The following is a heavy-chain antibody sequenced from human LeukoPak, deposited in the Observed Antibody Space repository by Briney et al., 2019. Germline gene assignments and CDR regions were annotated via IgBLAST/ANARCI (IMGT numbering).Heavy chain of an antibody. CDR2: ISSSSSYI. J-gene: IGHJ4*02. V-gene: IGHV3-21*01. D-gene: IGHD6-19*01. Sequence: GGSLRLSCAASGFTFSSYAMSWVRQAPGKGLEWVSSISSSSSYIYYADSVKGRFTISRDNAKNSLYLQMNSLRAEDTAVYYCARDRAREAGFYYWGQGTLVTVSS. CDR1: GFTFSSYA. CDR3: ARDRAREAGFYY.